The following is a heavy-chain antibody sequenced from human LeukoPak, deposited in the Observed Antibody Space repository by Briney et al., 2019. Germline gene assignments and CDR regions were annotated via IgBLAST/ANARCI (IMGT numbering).Heavy chain of an antibody. V-gene: IGHV4-39*07. CDR3: ARDASGSHGFDP. D-gene: IGHD1-26*01. CDR2: IYYSGST. J-gene: IGHJ5*02. CDR1: GGSISSSSHY. Sequence: SETLSLTCTVSGGSISSSSHYWGWIRQPPGKGLEWIGSIYYSGSTYYNPSLKSRVTISVDTSKNQFSLKLSSVTAADTAVYYCARDASGSHGFDPWGQGTLVTVSS.